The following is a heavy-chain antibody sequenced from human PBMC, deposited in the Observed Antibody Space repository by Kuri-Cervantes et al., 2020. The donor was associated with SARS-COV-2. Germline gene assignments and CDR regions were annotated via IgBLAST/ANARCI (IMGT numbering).Heavy chain of an antibody. D-gene: IGHD6-6*01. CDR3: ARESSSSLNYYYGMDI. Sequence: LSLTCGASGFTFSHYAMSWFRQAPGKGLEWVSTITISGLSTHYADSVKSRFTISRDNSKNTLYLQMDSLTTEDTAVYYCARESSSSLNYYYGMDIWGQGTSVTVSS. CDR2: ITISGLST. J-gene: IGHJ6*02. V-gene: IGHV3-23*01. CDR1: GFTFSHYA.